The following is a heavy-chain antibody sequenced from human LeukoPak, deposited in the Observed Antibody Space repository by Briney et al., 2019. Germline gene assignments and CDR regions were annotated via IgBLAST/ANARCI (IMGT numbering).Heavy chain of an antibody. CDR1: GYSFTSYW. CDR2: IYPGDSDT. CDR3: ARHPHMVRGVINYYYYMDV. V-gene: IGHV5-51*01. D-gene: IGHD3-10*01. J-gene: IGHJ6*03. Sequence: GESLKISCKGSGYSFTSYWIGWVRQMSGKGLEWMGIIYPGDSDTRYSPSFQGQVTISADKSISTAYLQWSSLKASDTAMYYCARHPHMVRGVINYYYYMDVWGKGTTVTVSS.